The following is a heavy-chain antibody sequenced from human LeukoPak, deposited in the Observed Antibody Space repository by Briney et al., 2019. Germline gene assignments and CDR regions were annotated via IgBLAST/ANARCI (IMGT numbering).Heavy chain of an antibody. CDR1: GFTFSSYS. CDR3: ARDSNYVIAY. J-gene: IGHJ4*02. Sequence: GGSLRLSCAASGFTFSSYSMNWVRQAPGKGLEWVSYISSSSTIYYADSVKGRFTISRDNAKNSLYLQMNSLRAEDTAVYYCARDSNYVIAYWGQGTLVTVS. CDR2: ISSSSTI. D-gene: IGHD4-11*01. V-gene: IGHV3-48*01.